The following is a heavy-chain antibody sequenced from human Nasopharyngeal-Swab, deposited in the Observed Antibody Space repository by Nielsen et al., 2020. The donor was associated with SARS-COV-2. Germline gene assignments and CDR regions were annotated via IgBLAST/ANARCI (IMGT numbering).Heavy chain of an antibody. D-gene: IGHD6-6*01. V-gene: IGHV3-23*01. J-gene: IGHJ4*02. Sequence: ESLKISCAASGFTFSTSVMSWVRQAPGEGLEWVSAISGAGTSTYYADSVKGRFTISRDNSKNTLYLQLNSLRVEDTAVYYCAKGSAAARPYYFDYWGQGILVTVSS. CDR1: GFTFSTSV. CDR3: AKGSAAARPYYFDY. CDR2: ISGAGTST.